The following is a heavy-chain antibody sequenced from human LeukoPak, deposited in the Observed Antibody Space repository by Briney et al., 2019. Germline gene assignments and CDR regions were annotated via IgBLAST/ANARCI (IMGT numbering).Heavy chain of an antibody. CDR3: TRGSGRYVMVDW. CDR1: GFTFADFT. CDR2: IRSNVYGGTT. V-gene: IGHV3-49*03. D-gene: IGHD6-19*01. Sequence: GGSLRLSCTASGFTFADFTVSWFRQSPGQGLEWVGFIRSNVYGGTTEHAASVEARFTISRDDSNSIAYLQMNSLKTEDTAVYYCTRGSGRYVMVDWWGQGTLVTVSS. J-gene: IGHJ4*02.